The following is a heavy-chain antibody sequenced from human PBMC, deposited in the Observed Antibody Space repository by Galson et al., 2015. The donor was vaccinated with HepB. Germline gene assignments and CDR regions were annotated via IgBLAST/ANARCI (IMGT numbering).Heavy chain of an antibody. D-gene: IGHD3-22*01. V-gene: IGHV3-21*01. Sequence: SLRLSCAASGFTFSSYSMNWVRQAPGKGLEWVSSISSSSSYIYYADSVKGRFTISRDNAKNSLYLQMNSLRAEDTAVYYCARDQWTPPPATRITMTAEIDYWGQGTLVTVSS. CDR3: ARDQWTPPPATRITMTAEIDY. CDR1: GFTFSSYS. J-gene: IGHJ4*02. CDR2: ISSSSSYI.